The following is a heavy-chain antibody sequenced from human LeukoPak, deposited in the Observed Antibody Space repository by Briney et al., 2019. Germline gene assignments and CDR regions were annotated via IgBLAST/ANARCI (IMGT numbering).Heavy chain of an antibody. CDR2: ISGSGGST. CDR1: GFTFSSYA. Sequence: GGSLRLSCAASGFTFSSYAMSWVRQAPGKGLEWVSAISGSGGSTYYADSVKGRFTISRDNSKNTLYLQMNSLSAEDTAVYYCAKWDYYDSSGYYYFDYWGQGTLVTVSS. J-gene: IGHJ4*02. D-gene: IGHD3-22*01. V-gene: IGHV3-23*01. CDR3: AKWDYYDSSGYYYFDY.